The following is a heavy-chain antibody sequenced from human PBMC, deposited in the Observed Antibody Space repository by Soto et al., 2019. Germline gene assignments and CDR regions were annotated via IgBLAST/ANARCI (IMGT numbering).Heavy chain of an antibody. V-gene: IGHV3-30*18. J-gene: IGHJ4*02. CDR1: GFSFSSFS. CDR2: ISFDGSNK. Sequence: QVQLVESGGGVVQPGRSLRLSCAASGFSFSSFSMHWVRQAPGKGLEWVAVISFDGSNKYYADSVKGRFTISRDNSKNTLYLQMNSLRAEDTAVYYCDKDRSAGQWLAYFAYVGQGTLVTVSS. D-gene: IGHD6-19*01. CDR3: DKDRSAGQWLAYFAY.